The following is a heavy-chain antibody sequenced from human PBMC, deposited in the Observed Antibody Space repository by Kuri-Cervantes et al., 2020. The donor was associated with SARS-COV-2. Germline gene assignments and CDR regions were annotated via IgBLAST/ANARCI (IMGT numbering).Heavy chain of an antibody. CDR2: IYHSGST. CDR3: ARHGGQTNWGKGEY. CDR1: RYSISSGYY. Sequence: SETLSLTCAVSRYSISSGYYWGWIRQPPGKGLEWIGSIYHSGSTYYNPSLKSRVTISVDTSKNQFSLKLSSVTAADTAVYYCARHGGQTNWGKGEYWGQGTLVTVSS. J-gene: IGHJ4*02. V-gene: IGHV4-38-2*01. D-gene: IGHD7-27*01.